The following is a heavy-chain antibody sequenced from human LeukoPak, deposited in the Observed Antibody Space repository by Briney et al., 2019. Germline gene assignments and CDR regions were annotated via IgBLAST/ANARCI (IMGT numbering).Heavy chain of an antibody. D-gene: IGHD2-15*01. CDR1: GYTFTSYG. J-gene: IGHJ3*02. CDR3: ARYLGGSSAFDI. Sequence: ASVKVSCKASGYTFTSYGLSWVRQAPGQGLGWMGWISAYNGNTNYAQKLQGRVTMTTDTSTSTAFMELRSLRSDDTAACYCARYLGGSSAFDIWGQGTMVTVSS. V-gene: IGHV1-18*04. CDR2: ISAYNGNT.